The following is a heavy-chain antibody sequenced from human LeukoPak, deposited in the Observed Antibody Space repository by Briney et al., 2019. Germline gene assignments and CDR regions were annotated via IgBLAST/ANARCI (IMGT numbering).Heavy chain of an antibody. CDR2: FDPEDGET. CDR3: ATDRGCSYGYGFDY. Sequence: GASVTVSCKVSGYTLTELSMHWVRQAPGKGLEWMGGFDPEDGETIYAQKFQGRVTMTEDTSTDTAYMELSSLRSEDTAVYYCATDRGCSYGYGFDYWGQGTLVTVSS. J-gene: IGHJ4*02. CDR1: GYTLTELS. V-gene: IGHV1-24*01. D-gene: IGHD5-18*01.